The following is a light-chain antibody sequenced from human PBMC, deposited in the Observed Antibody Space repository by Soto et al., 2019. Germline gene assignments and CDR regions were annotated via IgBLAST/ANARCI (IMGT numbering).Light chain of an antibody. CDR2: KDS. Sequence: SYELTQPPSVSVSPGQTARITCSGDALPKQYAYWYQQKPGQAPVLVIYKDSARPSGIPERFSGSSSGTTVTLTISGVQAEDEADYYCQSPDSSGTYVFGTGTKLTVL. CDR3: QSPDSSGTYV. J-gene: IGLJ1*01. CDR1: ALPKQY. V-gene: IGLV3-25*03.